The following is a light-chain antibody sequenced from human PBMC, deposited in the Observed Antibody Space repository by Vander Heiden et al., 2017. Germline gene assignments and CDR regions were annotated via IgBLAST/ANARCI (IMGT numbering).Light chain of an antibody. CDR3: QQSYSTLGT. CDR2: AAS. CDR1: QSISSY. Sequence: DIQMTQSPSSLSASVGDRVTITCRASQSISSYLNWYQQKPGKAPKLLIYAASSLQSGVPSRFSGSGSGTDFTLTISSLQPEDVATYYCQQSYSTLGTFGPGTKVDIK. V-gene: IGKV1-39*01. J-gene: IGKJ3*01.